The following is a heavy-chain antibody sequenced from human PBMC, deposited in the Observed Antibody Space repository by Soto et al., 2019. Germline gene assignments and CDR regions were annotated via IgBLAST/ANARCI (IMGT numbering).Heavy chain of an antibody. Sequence: GASVKVSCKASGGTFSSYTISWVRQAPGQGLEWMGRIIPILGIANYAQKFQGRVTITADESTSTAYMELSSLRSEDTAVYYCARELLKGALSLFDYWGQGTLVTVSS. J-gene: IGHJ4*02. CDR2: IIPILGIA. D-gene: IGHD3-16*01. CDR3: ARELLKGALSLFDY. CDR1: GGTFSSYT. V-gene: IGHV1-69*04.